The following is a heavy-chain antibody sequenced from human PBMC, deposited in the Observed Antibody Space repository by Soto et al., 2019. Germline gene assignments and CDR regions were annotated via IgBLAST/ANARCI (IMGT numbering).Heavy chain of an antibody. CDR1: GGSVSSGSYY. CDR2: IYYSGST. CDR3: AYGDYTYYFDY. Sequence: LSLTCTVSGGSVSSGSYYWSWVRQPPGKGLEWIGYIYYSGSTNYNPSLKSRVTISVDTSKNQFSLKLSSVTAADTAVYYCAYGDYTYYFDYWGQGTLVTVSS. J-gene: IGHJ4*02. V-gene: IGHV4-61*01. D-gene: IGHD4-17*01.